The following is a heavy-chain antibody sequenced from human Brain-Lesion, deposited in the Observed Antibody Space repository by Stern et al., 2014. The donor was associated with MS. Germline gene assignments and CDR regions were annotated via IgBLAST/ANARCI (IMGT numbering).Heavy chain of an antibody. J-gene: IGHJ3*02. CDR3: ARTYSSGWYGGHAFDI. Sequence: EVQLVEPGAEVKKPGESLKISCKGSGYRFDNYWIGWVRQKPGKGLEWMGIIYTADSDTRYSPSLQGQVTISADKSISTVYLQWSSLKASDTAMYYCARTYSSGWYGGHAFDIWGQGTMVTVSS. D-gene: IGHD6-19*01. CDR1: GYRFDNYW. CDR2: IYTADSDT. V-gene: IGHV5-51*01.